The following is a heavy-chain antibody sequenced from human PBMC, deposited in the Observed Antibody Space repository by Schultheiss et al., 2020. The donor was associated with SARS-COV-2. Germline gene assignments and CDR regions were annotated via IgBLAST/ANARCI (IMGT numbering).Heavy chain of an antibody. Sequence: GGSLRLSCAASGFTFSSYGMHWVRQAPGKGLEWVAVISYDGSNKYYADSVKGRFTISRDNSKNTLYLQMNSLRAEDTAVYYCATPPAAPWVVPAAINGQAHYYGMDVWGQGTTVTVSS. V-gene: IGHV3-30*03. J-gene: IGHJ6*02. CDR2: ISYDGSNK. CDR1: GFTFSSYG. CDR3: ATPPAAPWVVPAAINGQAHYYGMDV. D-gene: IGHD2-2*02.